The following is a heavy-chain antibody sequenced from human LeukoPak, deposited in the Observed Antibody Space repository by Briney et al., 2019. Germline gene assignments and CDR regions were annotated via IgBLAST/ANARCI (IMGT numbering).Heavy chain of an antibody. Sequence: GASVKVSCKASGYTFTAYYIHWVRRAPGQGLEWMGWISPYTGGTNYAQKFQGRVTITQDRSSNTVYMDLNRLTSDDTALYYCVRDHNSENWGSLGKWGQGTLVTVSS. CDR2: ISPYTGGT. D-gene: IGHD7-27*01. V-gene: IGHV1-2*02. J-gene: IGHJ4*02. CDR3: VRDHNSENWGSLGK. CDR1: GYTFTAYY.